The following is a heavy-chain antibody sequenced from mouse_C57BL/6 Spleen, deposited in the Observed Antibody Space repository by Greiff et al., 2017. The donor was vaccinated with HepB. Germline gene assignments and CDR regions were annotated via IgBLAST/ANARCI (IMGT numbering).Heavy chain of an antibody. CDR3: ARRGLYFDY. J-gene: IGHJ2*01. CDR2: ISYSGST. V-gene: IGHV3-1*01. Sequence: VQLKESGPGMVKPSQSLSLTCTVTGYSITSGYDWHWIRHFPGNKLEWMGYISYSGSTNYNPSLNSRISITHDTSKNHFFLKLNSVTTEDTATYYCARRGLYFDYWGQGTTLTVSS. D-gene: IGHD3-3*01. CDR1: GYSITSGYD.